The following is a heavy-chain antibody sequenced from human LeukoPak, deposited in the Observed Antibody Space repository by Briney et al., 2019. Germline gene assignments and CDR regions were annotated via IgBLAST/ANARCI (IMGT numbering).Heavy chain of an antibody. CDR3: ASSGDRSWFDP. CDR2: IWYGGSNK. D-gene: IGHD2-21*02. J-gene: IGHJ5*02. CDR1: GFTFSSYG. Sequence: GRSLRLSCAASGFTFSSYGMHWVRQAPGKGLEWVAVIWYGGSNKYYADSVKGRFTISRDNSKNTLYLQMNSLRAEDTAVYYCASSGDRSWFDPWGQGTLVTVSS. V-gene: IGHV3-33*08.